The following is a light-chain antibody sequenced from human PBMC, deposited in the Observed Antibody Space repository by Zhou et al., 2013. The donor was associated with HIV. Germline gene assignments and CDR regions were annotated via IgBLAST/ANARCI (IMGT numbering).Light chain of an antibody. CDR2: AAS. J-gene: IGKJ4*01. CDR1: QGISNY. CDR3: QKYNSAPLT. V-gene: IGKV1-27*01. Sequence: IRLTQSPSSLSASVGDRVTITCRASQGISNYLAWYQQKPGKVPKLLIYAASTLQSGVPSRLSGSGAGTNFTLTISSLQPEDVATYFCQKYNSAPLTFGGGTKVEIK.